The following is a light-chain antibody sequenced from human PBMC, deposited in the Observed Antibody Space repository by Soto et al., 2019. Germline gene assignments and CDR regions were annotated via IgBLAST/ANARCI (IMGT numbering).Light chain of an antibody. J-gene: IGKJ4*01. Sequence: DIQMTQSPSSLSASVADRVTITCRSSQSISNYLNWYHQKLVEAPKLLIYAASSFQSGVASRFSGSGSGTDFTLTISGLQPEDSASYFSQYCMSSPLSFGGGTNVVIK. V-gene: IGKV1-39*01. CDR2: AAS. CDR3: QYCMSSPLS. CDR1: QSISNY.